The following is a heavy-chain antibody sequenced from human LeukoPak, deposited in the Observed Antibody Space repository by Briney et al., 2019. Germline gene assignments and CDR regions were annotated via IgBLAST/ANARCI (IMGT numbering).Heavy chain of an antibody. J-gene: IGHJ4*02. D-gene: IGHD2-15*01. Sequence: MPGGSLRLSCAASGFTFSSYSMNWIRQPPGKGLEWIGEINHSGSTNYNPSLKSRVTISVDTSKNQFSLKLSSVTAADTAVYYCARARIVVVVAATRKGYYFDYWGQGTLVTVSS. CDR3: ARARIVVVVAATRKGYYFDY. CDR1: GFTFSSYS. V-gene: IGHV4-34*01. CDR2: INHSGST.